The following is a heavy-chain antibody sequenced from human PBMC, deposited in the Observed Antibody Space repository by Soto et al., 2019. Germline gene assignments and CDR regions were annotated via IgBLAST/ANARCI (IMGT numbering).Heavy chain of an antibody. J-gene: IGHJ6*02. CDR1: GGTFSSYA. CDR2: IIPIFGTA. CDR3: ARVVASITGTLNYYYYGMDV. D-gene: IGHD1-20*01. Sequence: QVQLVQSGAEVKKPGSSVKVSCKASGGTFSSYAISWVRQAPGQGLEWMGGIIPIFGTANYAQKFQGRVTITADESTSTAYMELSSLRSEDTAVYYCARVVASITGTLNYYYYGMDVWGQGTTVTVSS. V-gene: IGHV1-69*01.